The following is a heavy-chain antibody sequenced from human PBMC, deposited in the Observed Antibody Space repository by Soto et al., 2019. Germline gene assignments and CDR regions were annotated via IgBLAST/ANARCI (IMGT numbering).Heavy chain of an antibody. CDR1: GFTFSSYA. Sequence: EAQLLESGGGLVQPGGSLRLSCAASGFTFSSYAMSWVRQAPGKGLEWVSGIIASGGSTYYADSVKGRFTISRDNYKNTLYLQLNSLRAEDTAIYYCAKSPMLIVIDIWGQGTMVTVSS. J-gene: IGHJ3*02. CDR2: IIASGGST. D-gene: IGHD3-22*01. V-gene: IGHV3-23*01. CDR3: AKSPMLIVIDI.